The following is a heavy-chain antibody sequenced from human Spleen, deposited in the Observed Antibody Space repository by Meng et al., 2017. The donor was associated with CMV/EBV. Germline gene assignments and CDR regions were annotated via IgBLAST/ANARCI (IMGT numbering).Heavy chain of an antibody. V-gene: IGHV3-43*01. CDR2: ISWDGGST. CDR3: GDFEAG. Sequence: GESLKISCAASGFTFDDYTMHWVRQAPGKGLEWVSLISWDGGSTYYADSVKGRFTVSRDNAKDTVYLQMNSLTVEDAAVYYCGDFEAGWGQGTLVTVS. CDR1: GFTFDDYT. D-gene: IGHD3-3*01. J-gene: IGHJ4*02.